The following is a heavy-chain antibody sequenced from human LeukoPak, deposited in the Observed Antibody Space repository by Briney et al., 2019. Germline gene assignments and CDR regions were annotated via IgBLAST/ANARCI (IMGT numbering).Heavy chain of an antibody. CDR1: GFTVSSNS. J-gene: IGHJ4*02. V-gene: IGHV3-23*01. CDR3: AKDLVEQQLSPYFDY. Sequence: GGSLRLSCTVSGFTVSSNSMSWVRQAPGKGLEWVSAISGSGGSTYYADSVKGRFTISRDNSKNTLYLQMNSLRAEDTAVYYCAKDLVEQQLSPYFDYWGQGTLVTVSS. D-gene: IGHD6-13*01. CDR2: ISGSGGST.